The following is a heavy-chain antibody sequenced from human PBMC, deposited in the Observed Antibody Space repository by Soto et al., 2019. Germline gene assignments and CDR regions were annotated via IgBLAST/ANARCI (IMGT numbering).Heavy chain of an antibody. Sequence: EVQLLGSGGGFVQPGVSLRLSCVGSGVTFSTYWMNWVRQAPGKGLEWVANINPDGNVGTYVDSVRGRFTTSRDNAKNSLYLQMNSLRADDTAVYFCAGWGGHDYNYWGQGIMVTVSS. CDR2: INPDGNVG. D-gene: IGHD4-4*01. CDR3: AGWGGHDYNY. V-gene: IGHV3-7*03. CDR1: GVTFSTYW. J-gene: IGHJ4*02.